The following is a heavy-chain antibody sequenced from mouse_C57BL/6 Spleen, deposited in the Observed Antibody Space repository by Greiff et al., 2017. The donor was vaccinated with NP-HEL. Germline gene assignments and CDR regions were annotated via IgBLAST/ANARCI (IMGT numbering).Heavy chain of an antibody. CDR2: IYPRSGNT. Sequence: LQESGAELARPGASVKLSCKASGYTFTSYGISWVKQRTGQGLEWIGEIYPRSGNTYYNEKFKGKATLTADKSSSTAYMELRSLTSEDSAVYFCARGDYGKGFWFAYWGQGTLVTVSA. CDR1: GYTFTSYG. CDR3: ARGDYGKGFWFAY. J-gene: IGHJ3*01. V-gene: IGHV1-81*01. D-gene: IGHD2-1*01.